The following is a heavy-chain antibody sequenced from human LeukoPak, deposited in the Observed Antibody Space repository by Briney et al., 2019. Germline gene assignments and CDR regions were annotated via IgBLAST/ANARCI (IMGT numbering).Heavy chain of an antibody. CDR3: ARGDDFWSGYPNYYYYYMDV. CDR2: IIPIFGTA. CDR1: GGTFSSYA. V-gene: IGHV1-69*13. Sequence: SVKVSCKASGGTFSSYAISWVRQAPGQGLEWMGGIIPIFGTANYAQKFQGRVTITADESTSTAYMELSSLRSEDTAVYYCARGDDFWSGYPNYYYYYMDVWGKGTTVTVSS. D-gene: IGHD3-3*01. J-gene: IGHJ6*03.